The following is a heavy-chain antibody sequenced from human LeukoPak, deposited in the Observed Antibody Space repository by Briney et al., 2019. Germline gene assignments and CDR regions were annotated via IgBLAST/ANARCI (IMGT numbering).Heavy chain of an antibody. D-gene: IGHD2-2*01. CDR2: IYTSGST. Sequence: SQTLSLTCTVSGGSISSGSYYWSWIRQPAGKGLEWIGRIYTSGSTNYNPSLKSRVTISVDTSKNQFSLKLSSVTAADTAVYNCARASMEDIVVVPAAIKWYFDLWGRGTLVTVSS. CDR1: GGSISSGSYY. J-gene: IGHJ2*01. V-gene: IGHV4-61*02. CDR3: ARASMEDIVVVPAAIKWYFDL.